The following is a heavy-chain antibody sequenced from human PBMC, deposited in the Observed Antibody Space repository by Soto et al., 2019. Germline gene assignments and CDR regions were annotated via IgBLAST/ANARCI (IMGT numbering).Heavy chain of an antibody. V-gene: IGHV5-10-1*01. CDR3: AKGFWSGRLYYGLDV. D-gene: IGHD3-3*01. J-gene: IGHJ6*02. CDR2: IDPSDSYT. CDR1: GYSFTTCW. Sequence: PGESLKISCKGSGYSFTTCWISWVRQMPGKGLEWMGRIDPSDSYTNYSPSFQGHVTISADKSISTAYLQWSSLKASDTAVYYCAKGFWSGRLYYGLDVWGQGTTVTVSS.